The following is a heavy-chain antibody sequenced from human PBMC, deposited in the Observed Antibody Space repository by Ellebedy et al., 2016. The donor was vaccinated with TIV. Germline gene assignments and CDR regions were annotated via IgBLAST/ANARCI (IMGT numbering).Heavy chain of an antibody. Sequence: MPGGSLRLSCIVSGGSISSSSYYWGWLRQPPGKGLEWIGSIYYSGNTYYNPSLESRLTISADMSKNQFSLQVSSVNAADTAVYYCARLGYSSGWLMAFDIWGQGTMVTVSS. CDR3: ARLGYSSGWLMAFDI. D-gene: IGHD6-19*01. CDR2: IYYSGNT. V-gene: IGHV4-39*01. J-gene: IGHJ3*02. CDR1: GGSISSSSYY.